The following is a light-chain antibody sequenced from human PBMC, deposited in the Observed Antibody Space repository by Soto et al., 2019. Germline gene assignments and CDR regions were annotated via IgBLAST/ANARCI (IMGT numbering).Light chain of an antibody. J-gene: IGKJ5*01. CDR3: QQRSSWPPL. Sequence: EIVLTQSPPTLSLYPGERATLSCRASQSVGSYLVWYQQKPGQAPRLLIHGASNRATGIPARFSGSGSGTDFTLTISSLEPEDFAVYYCQQRSSWPPLFGQGTRLEIK. CDR1: QSVGSY. V-gene: IGKV3-11*01. CDR2: GAS.